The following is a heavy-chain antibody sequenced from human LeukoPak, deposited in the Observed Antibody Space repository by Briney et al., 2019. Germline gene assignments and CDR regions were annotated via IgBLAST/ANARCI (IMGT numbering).Heavy chain of an antibody. Sequence: SETLSLTCTVSRGSLTGYFWSWIRQPPGKGLEWLGYVFYSGDTRYNPSLESRVTTSVDTSRKEFSLRLTSVTAADTAVYHCARNAAHEYYFDYWGQGTLVTVSS. V-gene: IGHV4-59*08. J-gene: IGHJ4*02. D-gene: IGHD2-15*01. CDR3: ARNAAHEYYFDY. CDR1: RGSLTGYF. CDR2: VFYSGDT.